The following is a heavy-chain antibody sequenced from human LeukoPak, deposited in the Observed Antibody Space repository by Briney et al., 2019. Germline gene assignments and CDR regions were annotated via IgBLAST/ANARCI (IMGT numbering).Heavy chain of an antibody. D-gene: IGHD3-22*01. V-gene: IGHV3-23*01. CDR2: ISGSGDST. CDR1: GFTFSSYA. CDR3: AKGPMIAQYFHH. J-gene: IGHJ1*01. Sequence: GGSLRLSCAASGFTFSSYAMSWVRQAPGKGLEWVSAISGSGDSTYYADSVKGRFTISRDNSKNTLYLQMSSLRADDTAMYYCAKGPMIAQYFHHWGQGTLVTVSS.